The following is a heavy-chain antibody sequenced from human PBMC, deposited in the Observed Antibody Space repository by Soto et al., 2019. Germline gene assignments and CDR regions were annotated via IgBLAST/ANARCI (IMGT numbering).Heavy chain of an antibody. CDR1: GFTFSSYG. CDR2: IWYDGSNK. V-gene: IGHV3-33*01. D-gene: IGHD6-19*01. J-gene: IGHJ4*02. CDR3: AREYSSGWYAGFDC. Sequence: GGSLRLSCAASGFTFSSYGMHWVRQAPGKGLEWVAVIWYDGSNKYYADSVKGRFTISRDNSKNTLYLQMNSLRAEDTAVYYCAREYSSGWYAGFDCWGQGTLVTVSS.